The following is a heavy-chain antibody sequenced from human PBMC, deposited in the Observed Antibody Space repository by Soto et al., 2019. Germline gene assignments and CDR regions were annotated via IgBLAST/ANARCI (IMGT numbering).Heavy chain of an antibody. V-gene: IGHV1-8*01. CDR1: GYTFSSYD. Sequence: QVQLVQSGAEVKKPGASVKVSCKASGYTFSSYDINWVRQATGQGLEWMGWVNPNSGNTDYAQKFKGRATIPTDTSTSTALMGLTSLRSEDTAIYYCARARGSADAYWGQRTGVPVSS. D-gene: IGHD1-26*01. CDR2: VNPNSGNT. CDR3: ARARGSADAY. J-gene: IGHJ4*02.